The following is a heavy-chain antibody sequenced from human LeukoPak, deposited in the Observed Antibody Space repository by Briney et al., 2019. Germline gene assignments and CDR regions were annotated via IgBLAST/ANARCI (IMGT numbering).Heavy chain of an antibody. Sequence: GASVKVSCKASGGTFSSYAISWVRQAPGQGLEWMGWISAYNGNTNYAQKLQGRVTMTTDTSTSTAYMELRSLRSDDTAVYYCARDPSLGLYTGGMEAFDIWGQGTMVTVSS. D-gene: IGHD3-16*01. CDR1: GGTFSSYA. J-gene: IGHJ3*02. CDR2: ISAYNGNT. V-gene: IGHV1-18*01. CDR3: ARDPSLGLYTGGMEAFDI.